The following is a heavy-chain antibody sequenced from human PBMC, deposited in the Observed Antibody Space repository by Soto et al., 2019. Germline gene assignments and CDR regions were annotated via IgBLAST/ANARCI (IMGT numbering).Heavy chain of an antibody. CDR3: ARETYGLDF. CDR2: ISTSGIT. J-gene: IGHJ4*02. D-gene: IGHD4-17*01. V-gene: IGHV4-4*07. CDR1: GGSISSYH. Sequence: PSETLSLTCIVSGGSISSYHWSWIRQPAGKGLEWIGRISTSGITNYNPSLKSRVTMSVDTSKNQFSLKLTSVTAADTATYYCARETYGLDFWGQGTLVTVSS.